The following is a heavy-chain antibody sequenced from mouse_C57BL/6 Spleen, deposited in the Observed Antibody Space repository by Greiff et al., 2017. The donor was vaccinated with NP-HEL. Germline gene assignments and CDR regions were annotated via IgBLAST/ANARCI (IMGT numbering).Heavy chain of an antibody. D-gene: IGHD2-4*01. J-gene: IGHJ4*01. Sequence: VQLQQSGPELVKPGASVKMSCKASGYTFTDYNMHWVKQSHGKSLEWIGYINPNNGGTSYNQKFKGKATLTVNKSSSTAYMELRSLTSEDSAVYYCARWRDYDGYAMGYWGQGTSVTVSS. CDR1: GYTFTDYN. V-gene: IGHV1-22*01. CDR2: INPNNGGT. CDR3: ARWRDYDGYAMGY.